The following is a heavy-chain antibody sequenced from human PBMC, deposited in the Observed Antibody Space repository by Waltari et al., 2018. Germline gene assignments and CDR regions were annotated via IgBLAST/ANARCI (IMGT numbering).Heavy chain of an antibody. J-gene: IGHJ6*02. V-gene: IGHV3-21*02. CDR3: VRSGVGFGMDV. CDR1: GFNFNIYI. D-gene: IGHD1-26*01. CDR2: ISSGGKNL. Sequence: EVQLVESGGGLVQPGGSLRLSCAASGFNFNIYIMNWVRQAPGKGLEWVSSISSGGKNLFYADSVKGRFTISRDDAKNSVYLQMNSLRVEDTAIYYCVRSGVGFGMDVWGQGTTVTVSS.